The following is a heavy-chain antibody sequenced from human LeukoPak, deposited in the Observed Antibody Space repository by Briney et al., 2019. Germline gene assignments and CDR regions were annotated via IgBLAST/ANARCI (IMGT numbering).Heavy chain of an antibody. CDR3: ARGGVRYFDWLLDY. V-gene: IGHV1-8*01. J-gene: IGHJ4*02. CDR1: GYTFTSYD. Sequence: ASVKVSCKASGYTFTSYDISWVRQATGQGLEWMGWMNPNSGNTGYAQKFQGRVTMTRNTSISTAYMELSSLRSEDTAVYYCARGGVRYFDWLLDYWGQGTLVTVSS. D-gene: IGHD3-9*01. CDR2: MNPNSGNT.